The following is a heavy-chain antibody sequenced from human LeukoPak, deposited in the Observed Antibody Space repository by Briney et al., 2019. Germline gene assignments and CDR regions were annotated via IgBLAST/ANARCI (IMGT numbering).Heavy chain of an antibody. J-gene: IGHJ5*02. Sequence: SETLSLTCTVSGGSISSGSYYWSWIRQPAGKGLEWIGRIYTSGSTNYNPSLKSRVTISVDTSKNQFSLKLSSVTAADTAVYYCARQFPTIAAAGPGWFDPWGQGTLVTVSS. CDR1: GGSISSGSYY. CDR3: ARQFPTIAAAGPGWFDP. CDR2: IYTSGST. D-gene: IGHD6-13*01. V-gene: IGHV4-61*02.